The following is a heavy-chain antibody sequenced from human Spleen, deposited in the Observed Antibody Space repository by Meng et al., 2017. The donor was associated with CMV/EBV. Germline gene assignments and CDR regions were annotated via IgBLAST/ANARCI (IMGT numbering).Heavy chain of an antibody. D-gene: IGHD1-7*01. CDR3: ARGGNWNYLYYFDN. CDR1: GYSFATYW. V-gene: IGHV5-51*01. J-gene: IGHJ4*02. Sequence: ESLKISCQGSGYSFATYWIGWVRQMRGKSLEWMGTIYPGDSDTRYSPPFQGQVTISADRSISTAYRQGCSLRASETPMYYCARGGNWNYLYYFDNCGQGTLVTVSS. CDR2: IYPGDSDT.